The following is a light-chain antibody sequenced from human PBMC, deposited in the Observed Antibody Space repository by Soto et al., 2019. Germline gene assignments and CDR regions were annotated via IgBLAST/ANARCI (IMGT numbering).Light chain of an antibody. CDR3: QQYNNWPPIT. J-gene: IGKJ5*01. CDR1: QGVSRK. CDR2: GAS. Sequence: DIVMTQSPATLSVTPGERVTFSCRASQGVSRKLAWYQHKPGQAPRLLIYGASTRATGIPARFSGSGSGTEFTLSISSLQSEDSAVYYYQQYNNWPPITFGQGTRLEIK. V-gene: IGKV3D-15*01.